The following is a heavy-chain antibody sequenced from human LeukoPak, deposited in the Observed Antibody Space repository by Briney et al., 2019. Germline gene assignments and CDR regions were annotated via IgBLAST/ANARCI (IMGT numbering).Heavy chain of an antibody. D-gene: IGHD2-8*01. V-gene: IGHV1-18*01. Sequence: ASVKVSCKASGYTFTSYGISWVRQAPGQGLEWMGWISAYNGNTNYAQKLQGRVTMTTDTSTSTAYMELRSLRSDDTAVYYCARDGIVLMVYAITDYWGQGTLVTVSP. CDR3: ARDGIVLMVYAITDY. CDR1: GYTFTSYG. CDR2: ISAYNGNT. J-gene: IGHJ4*02.